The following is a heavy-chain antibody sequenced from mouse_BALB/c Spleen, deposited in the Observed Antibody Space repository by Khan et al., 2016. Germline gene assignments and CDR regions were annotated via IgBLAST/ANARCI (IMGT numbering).Heavy chain of an antibody. CDR3: GGGGGYS. V-gene: IGHV10S3*01. CDR1: GFTFNTNA. J-gene: IGHJ3*01. D-gene: IGHD2-3*01. Sequence: EVQLVETGGGLVQPKGSLKLSCAASGFTFNTNAMNWVRQAPGKGLEWVARIRSKSNNYATYYADSVKDRFTISRDDSQSMLYLQMNNLKTEDTAMYYCGGGGGYSWGQGTLVTVSA. CDR2: IRSKSNNYAT.